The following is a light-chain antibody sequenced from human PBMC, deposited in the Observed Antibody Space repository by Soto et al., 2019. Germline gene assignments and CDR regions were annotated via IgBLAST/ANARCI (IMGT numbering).Light chain of an antibody. CDR3: CSYAGSSYV. CDR1: SSDVGGYNY. Sequence: QSVLTQPRSVSGSPGESVTISSTGTSSDVGGYNYVSWYQQHPGKAPKLMIYDVSKRPSGVPDRFSGSKSGNTASLTISGLQAEDEADYYCCSYAGSSYVFGTGTKVTVL. J-gene: IGLJ1*01. V-gene: IGLV2-11*01. CDR2: DVS.